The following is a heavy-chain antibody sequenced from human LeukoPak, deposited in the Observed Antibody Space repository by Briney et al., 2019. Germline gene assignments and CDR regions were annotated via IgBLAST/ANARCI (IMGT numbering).Heavy chain of an antibody. CDR1: LYSTTSNF. D-gene: IGHD1-14*01. V-gene: IGHV4-4*02. CDR3: AREILGGFNPGAY. J-gene: IGHJ4*02. Sequence: PSETLSLTCTVSLYSTTSNFWSWVRQPPGKGLEWIGEIHRSGSPNYNPSLQSRVTISIDRSRNQIVLELSSVTAADTAVYYCAREILGGFNPGAYWGQGILVTVSS. CDR2: IHRSGSP.